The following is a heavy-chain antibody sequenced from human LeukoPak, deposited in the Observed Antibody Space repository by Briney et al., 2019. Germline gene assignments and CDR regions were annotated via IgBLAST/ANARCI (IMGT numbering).Heavy chain of an antibody. CDR1: GFTVSGNY. J-gene: IGHJ4*02. D-gene: IGHD3-10*01. CDR3: ARDPGYGLGVDYGDY. Sequence: GGSLRLSCAASGFTVSGNYMSWVRQAPGKGLEWLSVIHRGANTYYADSVKGRFTISRDSSKNTVFLQMDSLRAEDTAVYYCARDPGYGLGVDYGDYWGQGTLVTVSS. CDR2: IHRGANT. V-gene: IGHV3-66*01.